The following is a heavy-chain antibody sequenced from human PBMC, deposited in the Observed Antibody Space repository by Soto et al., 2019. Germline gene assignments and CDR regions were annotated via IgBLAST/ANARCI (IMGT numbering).Heavy chain of an antibody. D-gene: IGHD6-6*01. CDR3: AGSIAVPSSHIDH. CDR1: GGSMSGYY. V-gene: IGHV4-59*01. J-gene: IGHJ4*02. CDR2: VYYTGST. Sequence: SETLSLTCRVSGGSMSGYYWSWMRQAPGKGLEWIGYVYYTGSTNYNPSLQSRVTISVDTSNKQFSLSLRLVTAADTAVYFCAGSIAVPSSHIDHWGQGIRVTVSS.